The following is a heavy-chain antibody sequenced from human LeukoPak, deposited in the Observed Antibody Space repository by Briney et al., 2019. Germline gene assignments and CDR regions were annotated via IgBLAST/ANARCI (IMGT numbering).Heavy chain of an antibody. CDR1: GYTFTSYG. Sequence: ASVKVSCKASGYTFTSYGISWVRQAPGQGLEWMGWISGYNGKTNYAQRLQGRVTMTTDTSTSTAYMELRSLRSDDTAVYYCARDYRDVLLWFGELSKWGQGTLVTVSS. V-gene: IGHV1-18*01. D-gene: IGHD3-10*01. CDR2: ISGYNGKT. J-gene: IGHJ4*02. CDR3: ARDYRDVLLWFGELSK.